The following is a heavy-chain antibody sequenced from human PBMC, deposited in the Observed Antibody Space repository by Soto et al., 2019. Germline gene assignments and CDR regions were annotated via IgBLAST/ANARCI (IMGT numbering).Heavy chain of an antibody. CDR2: IYYSGST. CDR1: GGSISSGGFY. D-gene: IGHD3-10*01. J-gene: IGHJ4*02. V-gene: IGHV4-31*03. Sequence: PSETLSLTCTVSGGSISSGGFYWSWIRQLPGKGLEWIGYIYYSGSTYYNPSLKSRVTISVDTSKNQFSLSLSSVTAADTAVYYCARTSGDQYGSYVYFDYWGQGTLVTVSS. CDR3: ARTSGDQYGSYVYFDY.